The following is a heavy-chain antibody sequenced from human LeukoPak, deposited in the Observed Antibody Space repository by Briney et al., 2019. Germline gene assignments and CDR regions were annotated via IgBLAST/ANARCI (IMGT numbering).Heavy chain of an antibody. Sequence: QTLSLTCTVSGGSISSGDYYWSWIRQPPGKGLEWIGYIYYSGSTYYNPSLKCRVTISVDTSKSQFSLKLSSVTAADTAVYYCARTRAYYDFWSGYFFDYWGQGTPVTVSS. J-gene: IGHJ4*02. CDR1: GGSISSGDYY. V-gene: IGHV4-30-4*08. D-gene: IGHD3-3*01. CDR2: IYYSGST. CDR3: ARTRAYYDFWSGYFFDY.